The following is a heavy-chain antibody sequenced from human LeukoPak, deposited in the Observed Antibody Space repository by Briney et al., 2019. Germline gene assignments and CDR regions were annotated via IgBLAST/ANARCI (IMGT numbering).Heavy chain of an antibody. Sequence: PGGSLRLSCAASGFTFSSYSMNWVRQAPGKGLEWVSYISSSSSTIYYADSVKGRFTISRDNAKNSLYLQMNSLRAEDTAVYYCARDLTSIAAADWFDPWGRGTLVTVSS. CDR1: GFTFSSYS. V-gene: IGHV3-48*01. CDR2: ISSSSSTI. J-gene: IGHJ5*02. CDR3: ARDLTSIAAADWFDP. D-gene: IGHD6-13*01.